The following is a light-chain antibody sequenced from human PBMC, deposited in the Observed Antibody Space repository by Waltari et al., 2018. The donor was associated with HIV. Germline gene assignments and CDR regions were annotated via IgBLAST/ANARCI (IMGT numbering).Light chain of an antibody. CDR1: ISNIGAGSD. V-gene: IGLV1-40*01. Sequence: SVLTQPPSVSGAPGQRVTISCTGTISNIGAGSDVHWYQQLPGPAPKLLIYGHTNRPSGVPDRFSGSKSGTSASLAITGLQAEDEADYYCQSYDGSLGGYVFGTGTAVTVL. CDR3: QSYDGSLGGYV. J-gene: IGLJ1*01. CDR2: GHT.